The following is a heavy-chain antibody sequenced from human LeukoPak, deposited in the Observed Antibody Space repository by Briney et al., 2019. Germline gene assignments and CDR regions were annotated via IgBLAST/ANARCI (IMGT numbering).Heavy chain of an antibody. CDR3: ASFEYSSSYYFDY. Sequence: SETLSLTCTVSGGSISRYYWSWIRQPPGEGLEWIGYIYYSGSTNHNPSLKSRVTISVDTSKYKFSLKLSSVTAADTAVYYCASFEYSSSYYFDYWGQGTLVTVSS. J-gene: IGHJ4*02. V-gene: IGHV4-59*01. D-gene: IGHD6-6*01. CDR1: GGSISRYY. CDR2: IYYSGST.